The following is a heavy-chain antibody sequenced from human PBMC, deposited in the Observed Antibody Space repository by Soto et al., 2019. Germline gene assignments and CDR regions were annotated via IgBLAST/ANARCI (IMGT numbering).Heavy chain of an antibody. V-gene: IGHV4-34*01. J-gene: IGHJ4*02. CDR1: GGSLTGYY. Sequence: QVQLQQWGAGLLKPSETLSLTCTVNGGSLTGYYWSWIRQPPGKGLEWVGEVKDGGSTNYSPSLRGXXSXHXXTLKNHFSLRLNSVTAAGTDVYCCARGQEAIVATHWDQGALVTVSS. CDR3: ARGQEAIVATH. D-gene: IGHD5-12*01. CDR2: VKDGGST.